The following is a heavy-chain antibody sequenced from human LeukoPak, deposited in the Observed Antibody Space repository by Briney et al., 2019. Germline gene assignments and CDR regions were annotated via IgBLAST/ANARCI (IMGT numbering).Heavy chain of an antibody. Sequence: GESLKISCKGSGYSFSTHWIGWVRQMPGKGLEWMGIIYPGNSDTTYSPSFQGQVTISADKSISTAYLQWRSLKASDTAMYYCARRSDNWFDPWGQGTLVTVSS. J-gene: IGHJ5*02. CDR1: GYSFSTHW. CDR2: IYPGNSDT. CDR3: ARRSDNWFDP. V-gene: IGHV5-51*01. D-gene: IGHD3-10*01.